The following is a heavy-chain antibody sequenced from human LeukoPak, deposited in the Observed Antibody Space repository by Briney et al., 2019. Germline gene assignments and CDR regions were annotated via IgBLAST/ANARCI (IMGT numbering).Heavy chain of an antibody. Sequence: GGSLRLSCAASGFTFSSYAMHWVRQAPGKGLEWVAVISYDGSNKYYADSVKGRFTISGDNSKNTLYLQMNSLRAEDTAVYYCARRSYPRPGRHNWFDPWGQGTLVTVSS. CDR2: ISYDGSNK. J-gene: IGHJ5*02. V-gene: IGHV3-30-3*01. CDR1: GFTFSSYA. CDR3: ARRSYPRPGRHNWFDP.